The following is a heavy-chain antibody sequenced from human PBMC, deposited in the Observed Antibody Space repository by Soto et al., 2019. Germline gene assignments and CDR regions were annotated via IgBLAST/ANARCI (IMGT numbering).Heavy chain of an antibody. D-gene: IGHD2-2*01. Sequence: EVQLLESGGGLVQPGGSLRLSCAASGFTFSSYAMSWVRQAPGKGLEWVSAISGSGGSTYYADSVKGWFTISRDNSKNTLYLQMNSLRAEDTAVYYCAKYPSPPTLYYYYGMDVWGQGTTVTVSS. CDR3: AKYPSPPTLYYYYGMDV. J-gene: IGHJ6*02. V-gene: IGHV3-23*01. CDR1: GFTFSSYA. CDR2: ISGSGGST.